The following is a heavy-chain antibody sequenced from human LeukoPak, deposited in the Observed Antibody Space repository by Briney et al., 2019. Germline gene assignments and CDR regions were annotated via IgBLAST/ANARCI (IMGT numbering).Heavy chain of an antibody. CDR2: IYYSGST. V-gene: IGHV4-61*08. CDR1: GGSISGTDLY. CDR3: AREEFGYSSSWYGSAFDY. J-gene: IGHJ4*02. Sequence: PSETLSLTCTVSGGSISGTDLYWGWIRQLPGKGLEWIGYIYYSGSTNYNPSLESRVTISVDTSKNQFSLKLSSVTAADTAVYYCAREEFGYSSSWYGSAFDYWGQGTLVTVSS. D-gene: IGHD6-13*01.